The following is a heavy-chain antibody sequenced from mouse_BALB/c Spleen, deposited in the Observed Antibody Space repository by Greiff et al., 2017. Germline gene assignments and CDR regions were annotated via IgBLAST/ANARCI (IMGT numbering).Heavy chain of an antibody. J-gene: IGHJ3*01. V-gene: IGHV1S81*02. D-gene: IGHD2-2*01. CDR2: INPSNGGT. CDR1: GYTFTSYY. Sequence: QVQLQQPGAELVKPGASVKLSCKASGYTFTSYYMYWVKQRPGQGLEWIGGINPSNGGTNFNEKFKSKATRTVDKSSSTAYMQLSSLTSEDSAVYYCTRGGGYDQFAYWGQGTLVTVSA. CDR3: TRGGGYDQFAY.